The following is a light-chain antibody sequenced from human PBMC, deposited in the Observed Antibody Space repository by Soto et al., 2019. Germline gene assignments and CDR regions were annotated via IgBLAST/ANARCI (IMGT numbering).Light chain of an antibody. CDR2: DAS. V-gene: IGKV3-11*01. CDR1: QSRGSNF. CDR3: QQRSKWPRP. J-gene: IGKJ1*01. Sequence: EILLTQSPVTLSLSPGERATLSCKTSQSRGSNFLAWYQHKPGQAPRLLIYDASTRITGVPARFSGSGSGTDFTLTISGLEPEDSAVYYCQQRSKWPRPFGQGTKVDIK.